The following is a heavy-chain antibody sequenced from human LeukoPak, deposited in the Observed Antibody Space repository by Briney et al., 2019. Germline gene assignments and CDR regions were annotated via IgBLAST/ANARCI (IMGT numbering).Heavy chain of an antibody. Sequence: GGSLRLSCAASGFTFSSYAMHWVRQAPGKGLEWVAVISYDGSNKYYADSVKGRFTISRDNSKNTLYLQMNSLRAEDTAVYHCARADCSSTSCYGLDVWGQGTTVTVSS. CDR3: ARADCSSTSCYGLDV. V-gene: IGHV3-30*04. CDR1: GFTFSSYA. D-gene: IGHD2-2*01. J-gene: IGHJ6*02. CDR2: ISYDGSNK.